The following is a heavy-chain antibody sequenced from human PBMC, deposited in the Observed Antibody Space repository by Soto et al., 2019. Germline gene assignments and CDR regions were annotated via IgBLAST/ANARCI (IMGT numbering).Heavy chain of an antibody. CDR3: ALGDYGDSDDAFDF. Sequence: ASVKVSCKASGYTFTSYDINWVRQATGQGLEWMGWMNPNSGNTGYAQKFQGRVTMTRNTSISTAYMELSSLRSEDTAVYYCALGDYGDSDDAFDFWGQGSMVTVSS. CDR2: MNPNSGNT. J-gene: IGHJ3*01. CDR1: GYTFTSYD. D-gene: IGHD4-17*01. V-gene: IGHV1-8*01.